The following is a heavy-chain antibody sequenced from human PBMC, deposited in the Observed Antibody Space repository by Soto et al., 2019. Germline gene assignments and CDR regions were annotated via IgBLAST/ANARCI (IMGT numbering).Heavy chain of an antibody. V-gene: IGHV3-30*18. D-gene: IGHD3-22*01. J-gene: IGHJ4*02. CDR3: AKEQLAMTVVVADYFDS. CDR2: ISYDGGSK. Sequence: QVQLVESGGGVVQPGKSLRLSCAASGFTFSTYGIHWVRQAPRKGLEWVALISYDGGSKYYGDSVKGRFIISRDNSHNTVSLQMNSLRADDTAVYFCAKEQLAMTVVVADYFDSWGQGTLVTVSS. CDR1: GFTFSTYG.